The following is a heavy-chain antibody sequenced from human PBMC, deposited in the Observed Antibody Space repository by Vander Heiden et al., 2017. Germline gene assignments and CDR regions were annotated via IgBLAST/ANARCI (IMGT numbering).Heavy chain of an antibody. Sequence: EVQLLESGGGLVQPGGSLRLSCAASGFTFSSYAMRWVRQGPGKGLEWVSAISGSGGSTDVSVAVKGRFTISRDNSMKTRDLKMKSMSADDTGVYDCWKSCCRNIHFGDWGQGTLVTVSS. CDR3: WKSCCRNIHFGD. CDR2: ISGSGGST. D-gene: IGHD3-16*01. CDR1: GFTFSSYA. J-gene: IGHJ4*02. V-gene: IGHV3-23*01.